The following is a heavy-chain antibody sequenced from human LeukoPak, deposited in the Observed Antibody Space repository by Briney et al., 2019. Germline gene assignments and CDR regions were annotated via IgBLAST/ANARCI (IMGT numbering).Heavy chain of an antibody. D-gene: IGHD4-17*01. CDR1: GGSISSGGYY. J-gene: IGHJ4*02. CDR3: ARHLGDFSNAYFDY. V-gene: IGHV4-31*03. CDR2: IYYSGST. Sequence: SETLSLTCTVSGGSISSGGYYWSWIRQHPGKGLEWIGYIYYSGSTYYNPSLKSRVTISVDTSKNQFSLKLSSVTAADTAVYYCARHLGDFSNAYFDYWGQGTLVTVSS.